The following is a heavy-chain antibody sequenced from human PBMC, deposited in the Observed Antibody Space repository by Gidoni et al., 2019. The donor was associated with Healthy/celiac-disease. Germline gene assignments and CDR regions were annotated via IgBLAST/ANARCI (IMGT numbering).Heavy chain of an antibody. Sequence: QVQLVQSGAEEKKPGASVKVSCKASGYTFTSYAMHWVRQAPGQRLEWMGWINAGNGNTKYSQKFQGRVTITRDTSASTAYMELSSLRSEDTAVYYCARAHCSGGSCYGDWFDPWGQGTLVTVSS. CDR2: INAGNGNT. V-gene: IGHV1-3*05. D-gene: IGHD2-15*01. CDR3: ARAHCSGGSCYGDWFDP. CDR1: GYTFTSYA. J-gene: IGHJ5*02.